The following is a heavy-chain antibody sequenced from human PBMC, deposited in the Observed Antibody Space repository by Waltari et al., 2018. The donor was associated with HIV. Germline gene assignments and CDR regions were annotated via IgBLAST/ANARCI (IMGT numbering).Heavy chain of an antibody. CDR3: ASARETMGVDFDF. Sequence: QVQLVPSGAEVRTPGSSVKVSCQASGGSFTRYSIHWGRQAPGQGLEWMGRVIPMSGTAMKAQKFQARVTISADKSTTTAYMELTSLRTEDTAVYYCASARETMGVDFDFWGQGTLVTVSS. V-gene: IGHV1-69*08. D-gene: IGHD3-10*01. CDR1: GGSFTRYS. CDR2: VIPMSGTA. J-gene: IGHJ4*02.